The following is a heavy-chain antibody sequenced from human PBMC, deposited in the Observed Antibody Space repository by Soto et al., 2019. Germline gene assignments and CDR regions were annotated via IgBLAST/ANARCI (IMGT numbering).Heavy chain of an antibody. CDR2: INHSGST. J-gene: IGHJ5*02. CDR1: GGSFSGYY. V-gene: IGHV4-34*01. D-gene: IGHD2-15*01. CDR3: ARGPYCSGGSCYSGWFDP. Sequence: SETLSLTCAVYGGSFSGYYWSWICQPPGKGLEWIGEINHSGSTNYNPSLKSRVTISVDTSKNQFSLKLSSVTAADTAVYYCARGPYCSGGSCYSGWFDPWGQGTLVTVSS.